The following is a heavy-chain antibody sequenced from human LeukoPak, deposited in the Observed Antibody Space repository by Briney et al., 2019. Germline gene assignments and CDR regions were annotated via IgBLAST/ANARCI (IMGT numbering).Heavy chain of an antibody. CDR3: TRGGVDY. CDR2: INTDGSTT. Sequence: GGSLRLSCAASGFTFSTYWTHWVRQAPGKGLVWVSRINTDGSTTNYADSVKGRFTISRDNAKNTLYLQMNSLRADDTAVYYCTRGGVDYWGQGTLVTVSS. V-gene: IGHV3-74*01. J-gene: IGHJ4*02. D-gene: IGHD3-16*01. CDR1: GFTFSTYW.